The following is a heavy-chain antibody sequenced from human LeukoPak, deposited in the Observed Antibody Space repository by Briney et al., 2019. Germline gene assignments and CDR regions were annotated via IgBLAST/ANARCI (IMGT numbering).Heavy chain of an antibody. CDR1: GGTISSYY. D-gene: IGHD6-19*01. CDR3: ARVAAPDAFDI. V-gene: IGHV4-59*01. Sequence: SGTLSLTCTVSGGTISSYYWSWIRQPPGKGLEWIGYIYYSGSTKYNPSLMSRVTISVDTSKNQFSLKLSSVTAADTAVYYCARVAAPDAFDIWGQGTMVTVSS. J-gene: IGHJ3*02. CDR2: IYYSGST.